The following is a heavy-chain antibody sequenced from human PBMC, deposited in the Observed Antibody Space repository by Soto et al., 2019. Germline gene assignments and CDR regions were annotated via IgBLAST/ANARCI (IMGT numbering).Heavy chain of an antibody. CDR2: IYYSGST. CDR1: GGSISIYY. D-gene: IGHD3-3*01. Sequence: SVTMSLTCTVAGGSISIYYWSWIGQNPGKGLEWIGYIYYSGSTNYNPSLKSRVTISVDTSKNQFSLKLSSVTAADTAVYYCARDSSPFYDFWSGSGMDVWGQGTTVTVSS. V-gene: IGHV4-59*01. CDR3: ARDSSPFYDFWSGSGMDV. J-gene: IGHJ6*02.